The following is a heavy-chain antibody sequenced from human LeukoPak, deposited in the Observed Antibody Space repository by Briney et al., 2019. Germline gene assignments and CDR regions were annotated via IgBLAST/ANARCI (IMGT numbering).Heavy chain of an antibody. CDR2: VNQGGTEK. Sequence: GGSLRLSCEASGFTFSTQWMSWVRQAPGKGLEWVAIVNQGGTEKYYVDSVKGRFTISRDNAENSLYLQMNSLRAEDTAVYYCARGIGTGRQPFDYWGQGTLVTVSS. D-gene: IGHD1-1*01. J-gene: IGHJ4*02. CDR3: ARGIGTGRQPFDY. V-gene: IGHV3-7*01. CDR1: GFTFSTQW.